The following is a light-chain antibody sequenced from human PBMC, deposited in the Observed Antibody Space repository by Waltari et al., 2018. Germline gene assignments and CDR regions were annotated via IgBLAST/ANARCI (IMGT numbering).Light chain of an antibody. CDR2: RTS. V-gene: IGKV1-NL1*01. CDR3: HQYDERPHF. J-gene: IGKJ2*01. CDR1: QGISYS. Sequence: RTGQGISYSISDYQQKQGKAPRLLLYRTSTRHSVVPSSFSGEGSGTHYTLTINSLQPDDAATYFCHQYDERPHFFGQGT.